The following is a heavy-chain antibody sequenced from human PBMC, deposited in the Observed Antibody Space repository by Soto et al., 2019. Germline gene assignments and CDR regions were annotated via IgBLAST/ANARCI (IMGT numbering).Heavy chain of an antibody. J-gene: IGHJ5*02. V-gene: IGHV1-3*01. CDR3: VRRHVSATGIDWFDP. Sequence: ASVKVSCKASGYTFTSYGIHWVRQAPGQRLEWMGWINAANDDTKYSPKFQGRVTITRDTSASTAYMELSSLRSEDTAVYYCVRRHVSATGIDWFDPWGQGTLVTVSS. CDR1: GYTFTSYG. CDR2: INAANDDT. D-gene: IGHD6-13*01.